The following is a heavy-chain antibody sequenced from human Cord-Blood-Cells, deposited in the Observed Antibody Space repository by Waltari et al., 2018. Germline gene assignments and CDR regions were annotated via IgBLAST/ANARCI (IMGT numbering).Heavy chain of an antibody. J-gene: IGHJ4*02. V-gene: IGHV1-2*02. CDR2: INPNSGGT. D-gene: IGHD3-10*01. Sequence: QVQLVPSGAEVKKPGASVKVSCKASGYSFTGYYMHWVRQAPGQGLEWMGWINPNSGGTNYAQKFQGRVTMTRDTSISTAYMELSRLRSDDTAVYYCAGRAEPGAGSFDYWGQGTLVTVSS. CDR1: GYSFTGYY. CDR3: AGRAEPGAGSFDY.